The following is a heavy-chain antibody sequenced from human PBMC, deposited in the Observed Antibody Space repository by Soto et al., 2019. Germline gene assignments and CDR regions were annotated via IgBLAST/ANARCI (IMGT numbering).Heavy chain of an antibody. CDR1: GYTFTSYG. J-gene: IGHJ6*02. CDR2: IIPINGTT. Sequence: ASVKVSCKASGYTFTSYGISWVRQAPGQGLEWMGGIIPINGTTNYAQKFQGRVTMTTDTSTSTAYMELRSLRSDDTAVYYCASFSIAATDPYGMDVWGQGTTVTSP. CDR3: ASFSIAATDPYGMDV. V-gene: IGHV1-18*01. D-gene: IGHD6-13*01.